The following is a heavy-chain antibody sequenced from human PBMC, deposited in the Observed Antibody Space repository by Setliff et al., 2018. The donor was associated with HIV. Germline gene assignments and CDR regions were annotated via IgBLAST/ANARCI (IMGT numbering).Heavy chain of an antibody. CDR2: INPTGDST. CDR3: ARAPFYGSYYYMDV. V-gene: IGHV1-46*01. CDR1: GYTFSCYY. J-gene: IGHJ6*03. Sequence: ASVKVSCKASGYTFSCYYMHWVRQAPGQGLEWMGLINPTGDSTISAQKFQGRVSMTRDTSTSTVYMEVSSLRSEDTAVYYCARAPFYGSYYYMDVWGKGTTVTVSS. D-gene: IGHD3-10*01.